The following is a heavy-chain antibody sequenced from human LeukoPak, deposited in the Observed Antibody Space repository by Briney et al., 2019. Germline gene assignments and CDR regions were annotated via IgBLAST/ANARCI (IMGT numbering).Heavy chain of an antibody. J-gene: IGHJ4*02. Sequence: PSETLSLTCIVSGDSISSYYWSWIRQPPGKGLEWIGCIYYSGTTKYNPSLKSRVTISVDASKNHSSLNLTPVTAADTAVYYCARDRSLGIIDYWGQGTLVTVSS. CDR2: IYYSGTT. CDR1: GDSISSYY. D-gene: IGHD3-16*01. V-gene: IGHV4-59*01. CDR3: ARDRSLGIIDY.